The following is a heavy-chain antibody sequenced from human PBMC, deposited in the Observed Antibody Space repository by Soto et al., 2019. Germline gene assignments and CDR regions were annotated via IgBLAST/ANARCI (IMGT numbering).Heavy chain of an antibody. D-gene: IGHD4-4*01. J-gene: IGHJ6*02. CDR2: ISGSGIST. Sequence: LGGSLRLSCAASGFTFSTYPMSWVRQAPGKGLEWVSGISGSGISTYYTDSVKGRFTISRDNSKNTFFLQMNSLRDEETAVYYCVKPPVITASYYYYDMDVWGQGTTVTVSS. CDR1: GFTFSTYP. CDR3: VKPPVITASYYYYDMDV. V-gene: IGHV3-23*01.